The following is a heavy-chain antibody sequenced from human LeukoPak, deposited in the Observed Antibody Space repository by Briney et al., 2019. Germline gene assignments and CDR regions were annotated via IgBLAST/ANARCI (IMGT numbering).Heavy chain of an antibody. V-gene: IGHV3-7*02. CDR1: GFIFSSYW. J-gene: IGHJ4*02. CDR2: IKEDGSEK. D-gene: IGHD6-6*01. CDR3: ARGGSSSPYYCDY. Sequence: GGSLRLSCAASGFIFSSYWMSWVRQAPGKGLEWVANIKEDGSEKYYMDSVKGRFTISRDNAKNSLYLQMNSLRPEDTAVYYCARGGSSSPYYCDYWGQGTLVTVSS.